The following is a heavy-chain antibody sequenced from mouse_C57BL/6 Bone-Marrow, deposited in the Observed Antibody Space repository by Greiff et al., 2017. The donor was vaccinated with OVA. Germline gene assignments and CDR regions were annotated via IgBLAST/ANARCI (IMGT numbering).Heavy chain of an antibody. CDR1: GFTFSDYY. V-gene: IGHV5-12*01. D-gene: IGHD4-1*01. CDR3: ARRDWDGFDY. CDR2: ISNGGGST. Sequence: EVQRVESGGGLVQPGGSLKLSCAASGFTFSDYYMYWVRQTPEKRLEWVAYISNGGGSTYYPDTVKGRFTISRDNAKNTLYLQMSRLKSEDTAMYYCARRDWDGFDYWGQGTTLTVSS. J-gene: IGHJ2*01.